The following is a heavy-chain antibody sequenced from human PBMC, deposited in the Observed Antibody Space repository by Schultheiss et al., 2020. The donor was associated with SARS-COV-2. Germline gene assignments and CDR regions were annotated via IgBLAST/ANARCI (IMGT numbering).Heavy chain of an antibody. Sequence: GESLKISCAASGFTFSSYAMSWVRQAPGKGLEWVSYISSSGSTIYYADSVKGRFTISRDNAKNSLYLQMNSLRAEDTAVYYCARDRRYGDYLQVDYWGQGTLVTVSS. CDR1: GFTFSSYA. D-gene: IGHD4-17*01. CDR2: ISSSGSTI. V-gene: IGHV3-48*03. CDR3: ARDRRYGDYLQVDY. J-gene: IGHJ4*02.